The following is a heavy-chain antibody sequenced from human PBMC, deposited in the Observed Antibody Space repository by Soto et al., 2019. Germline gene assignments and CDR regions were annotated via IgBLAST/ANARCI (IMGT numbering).Heavy chain of an antibody. CDR3: AKLYWDPRYFDS. V-gene: IGHV3-23*01. D-gene: IGHD2-8*02. CDR2: ISDNGGNT. J-gene: IGHJ4*02. CDR1: GFTFGNVA. Sequence: GGSRRLSWAPAGFTFGNVAMAWVRQAPGKGLGWVSSISDNGGNTDYADSARGRFTLSRDNSKNTLYLQMNHLKAEDTAVYYCAKLYWDPRYFDSWGQGARVTVSS.